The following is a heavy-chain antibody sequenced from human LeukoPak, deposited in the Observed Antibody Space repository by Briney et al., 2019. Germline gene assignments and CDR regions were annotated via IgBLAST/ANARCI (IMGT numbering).Heavy chain of an antibody. D-gene: IGHD3-10*01. CDR1: GESFSGYC. V-gene: IGHV4-34*01. CDR2: INHSGST. CDR3: ASLWFGDGPRDGMDV. J-gene: IGHJ6*04. Sequence: SETLSLTCAVYGESFSGYCWSWIRQPPGKGPEWIGEINHSGSTNYNPSLKSRVTISVDTSKNQFSLKLSSVTAADTAVYFCASLWFGDGPRDGMDVWGKGTTVTVSS.